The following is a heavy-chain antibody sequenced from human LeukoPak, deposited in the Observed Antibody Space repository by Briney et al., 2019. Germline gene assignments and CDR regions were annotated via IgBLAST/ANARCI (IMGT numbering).Heavy chain of an antibody. D-gene: IGHD3-22*01. CDR1: GFTFDDYA. V-gene: IGHV3-9*01. J-gene: IGHJ6*03. Sequence: GGSLRLSCAASGFTFDDYAMHWVRQAPGKGLEWVSGISWNSGSIGYADSVKGRFTISRDNAKNSLYLQMNSLRAEDTALYYCAKAGYYDSSGYYLYYYYYMDVWGKGTTVTVSS. CDR2: ISWNSGSI. CDR3: AKAGYYDSSGYYLYYYYYMDV.